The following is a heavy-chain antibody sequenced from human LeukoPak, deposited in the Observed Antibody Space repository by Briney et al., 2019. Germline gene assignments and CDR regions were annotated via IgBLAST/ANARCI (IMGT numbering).Heavy chain of an antibody. Sequence: SGPTLVKPTQTLTLTCTFSGFSLSTSGVGVGWIRQPPGKALEWLALTYCDDDKRYSLSLKSRLTITKDTSKYQVVLTTTNMDPVNTATYYCAHLTLLDSSGWYEFDYWGQGTLVTVSS. D-gene: IGHD6-19*01. V-gene: IGHV2-5*02. CDR2: TYCDDDK. CDR1: GFSLSTSGVG. J-gene: IGHJ4*02. CDR3: AHLTLLDSSGWYEFDY.